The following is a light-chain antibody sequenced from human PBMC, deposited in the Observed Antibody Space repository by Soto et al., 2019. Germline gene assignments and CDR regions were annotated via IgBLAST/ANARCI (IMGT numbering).Light chain of an antibody. CDR3: SSYTSSSTLV. V-gene: IGLV2-14*01. CDR1: SSDIGGYNY. J-gene: IGLJ3*02. Sequence: QSALTQPASVSGSPGQSITISCTGTSSDIGGYNYVSWYQQHPGXXXXXXIYEXTXRXXGXXXXXXGXXXXXXXXXXXXGXQAEDEADYYCSSYTSSSTLVFGGGTKVTVL. CDR2: EXT.